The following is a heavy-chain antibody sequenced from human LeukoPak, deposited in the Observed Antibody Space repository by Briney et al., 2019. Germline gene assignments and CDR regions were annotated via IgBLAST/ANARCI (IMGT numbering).Heavy chain of an antibody. Sequence: GGSVRHSCAASGFTFSSYSMNWLRQAPGKGLEWVSSISSSSSYIYYADSVKGRFTISRDNAKNSLYLQMNSLRAEDTAVYYCARDFSMSYPDYWGEGTLVTVSS. D-gene: IGHD1-26*01. CDR2: ISSSSSYI. CDR3: ARDFSMSYPDY. V-gene: IGHV3-21*01. J-gene: IGHJ4*02. CDR1: GFTFSSYS.